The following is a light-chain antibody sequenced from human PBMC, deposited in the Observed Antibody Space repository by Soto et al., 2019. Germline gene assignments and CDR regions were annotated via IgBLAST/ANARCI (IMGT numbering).Light chain of an antibody. CDR3: QQANSFPIT. Sequence: DIQLTQSPSFLSASVGDRVTITCRASHDISSYLTWYQQKPGKAPTVLIYAASTLQGGVPSRFSGSGSGTEFTLTISSLQSEDFATYYCQQANSFPITFGQGTRLEIK. CDR1: HDISSY. J-gene: IGKJ5*01. CDR2: AAS. V-gene: IGKV1-9*01.